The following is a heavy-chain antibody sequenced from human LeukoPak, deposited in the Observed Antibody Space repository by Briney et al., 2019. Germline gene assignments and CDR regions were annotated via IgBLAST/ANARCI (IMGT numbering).Heavy chain of an antibody. V-gene: IGHV1-18*01. CDR2: ISAYNGNT. D-gene: IGHD5-24*01. CDR1: GYTFTSYG. CDR3: ARDLPEMAAIKNYYYYGMDV. J-gene: IGHJ6*02. Sequence: ASVKVSCKASGYTFTSYGISWVRQAPGQGLEWMGWISAYNGNTNYAQKLQGRVTMTTDTSTSTAYMELRSLRSDDTAVYYCARDLPEMAAIKNYYYYGMDVWGQGTTVTVSS.